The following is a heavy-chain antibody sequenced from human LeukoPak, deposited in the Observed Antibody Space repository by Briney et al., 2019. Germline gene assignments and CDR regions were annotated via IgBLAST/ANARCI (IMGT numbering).Heavy chain of an antibody. CDR2: IHPSGML. Sequence: DPSETLSLTCTVSGASFNSDDQYWNWIRQSPGKGLEWIGSIHPSGMLYNNPSLESRVTMSRDTSKNQFSLNLNSVTAADTAVYFCSRGLDSRKLGCWGQGTLVTVSS. D-gene: IGHD3-22*01. CDR1: GASFNSDDQY. V-gene: IGHV4-31*03. J-gene: IGHJ4*02. CDR3: SRGLDSRKLGC.